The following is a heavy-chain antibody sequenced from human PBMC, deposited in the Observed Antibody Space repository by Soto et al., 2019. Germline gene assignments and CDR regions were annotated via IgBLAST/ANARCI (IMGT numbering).Heavy chain of an antibody. CDR1: GYTFTGYY. CDR2: INPNSGGT. D-gene: IGHD3-10*01. CDR3: VRGGQVLVRGVIMPDGAPDAFDI. V-gene: IGHV1-2*04. J-gene: IGHJ3*02. Sequence: QVQLVQSGAEVKKPGASVKVSCKASGYTFTGYYMHWVRQAPGQGLEWMGWINPNSGGTNYAQKLPGWVTMTRDTSIRTYYMELSRLRSDDTAVYYCVRGGQVLVRGVIMPDGAPDAFDIWGQGTMVTVSS.